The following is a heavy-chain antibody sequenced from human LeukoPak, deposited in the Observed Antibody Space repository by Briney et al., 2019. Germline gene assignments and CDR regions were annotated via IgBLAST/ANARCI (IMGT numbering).Heavy chain of an antibody. V-gene: IGHV3-23*01. CDR3: AKDRGYDILTGYGDY. D-gene: IGHD3-9*01. Sequence: GGSLRLSCAASGFTFSSYAMSWVRQAPGKGLEWVSAISGSGGGTYYADSVKGRFTISRDNSKNTLYLQMNSLRAEDTAVYYCAKDRGYDILTGYGDYWGQGTLVTVSS. CDR2: ISGSGGGT. J-gene: IGHJ4*02. CDR1: GFTFSSYA.